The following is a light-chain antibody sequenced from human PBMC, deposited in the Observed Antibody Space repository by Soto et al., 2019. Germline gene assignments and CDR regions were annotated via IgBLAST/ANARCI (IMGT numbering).Light chain of an antibody. Sequence: QSALTQPASVSGSPGQSITISCTGTSSDVGAYNYVSWYQQYPGKVPKLMIYEVSSRPSGVSNRFSGSKSGNTASLTISGLQAEDEADYYCTSYTTSNTQVFGGGTQLTVL. CDR1: SSDVGAYNY. J-gene: IGLJ7*01. CDR3: TSYTTSNTQV. V-gene: IGLV2-14*01. CDR2: EVS.